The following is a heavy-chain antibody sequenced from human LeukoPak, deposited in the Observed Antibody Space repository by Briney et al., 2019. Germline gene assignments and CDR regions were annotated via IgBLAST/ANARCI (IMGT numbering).Heavy chain of an antibody. D-gene: IGHD3-9*01. CDR1: GFTFDDYA. Sequence: GGSLRLSCAASGFTFDDYAMHWVRQAPGKGLEWVSGISWNSGYIGYEDSVKGRFTISRDNAKNSLYLQMNSLRAEDTAVYYCARDWYDNSDAFDSWGQGTMVTVSS. J-gene: IGHJ3*02. CDR2: ISWNSGYI. V-gene: IGHV3-9*01. CDR3: ARDWYDNSDAFDS.